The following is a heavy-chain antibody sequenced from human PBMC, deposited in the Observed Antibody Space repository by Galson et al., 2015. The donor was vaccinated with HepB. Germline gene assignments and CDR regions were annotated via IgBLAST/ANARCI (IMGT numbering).Heavy chain of an antibody. D-gene: IGHD6-25*01. J-gene: IGHJ4*02. Sequence: SLRLSCAASGITFSSYAMSWVRQAPGKGLEWVSAISGSGDRTHYAASVKGRFTIARVNSQNTLYLHMTNLRAEDTALYYCAREAHIAAPASFDYWGQGTLVTVSS. CDR3: AREAHIAAPASFDY. CDR1: GITFSSYA. V-gene: IGHV3-23*01. CDR2: ISGSGDRT.